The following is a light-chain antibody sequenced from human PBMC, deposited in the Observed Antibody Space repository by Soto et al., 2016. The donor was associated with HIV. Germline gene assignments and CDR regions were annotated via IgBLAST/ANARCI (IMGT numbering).Light chain of an antibody. CDR3: QQYDNLRGVT. J-gene: IGKJ3*01. Sequence: DIQMTQSPSTLSASVGDRVTITCRASQSVGNWLAWYQQKPGKAPKLLIYKASNLEGGVPSRFSGSGSGTDFTFTISSLQPEDIATYYCQQYDNLRGVTFGPGTKWISN. CDR1: QSVGNW. V-gene: IGKV1-5*03. CDR2: KAS.